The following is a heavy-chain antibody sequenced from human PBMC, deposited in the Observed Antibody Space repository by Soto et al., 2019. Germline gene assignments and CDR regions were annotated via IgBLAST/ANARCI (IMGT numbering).Heavy chain of an antibody. J-gene: IGHJ3*02. D-gene: IGHD2-2*01. Sequence: ASVKVSCKASGYTFTGYYMHWVRQAPGQGPEWMGWINPNSGGTNYAQKFQGWVTMTRDTSISTAYMELSRLRSDDTAVYYCAREARPDCSSTSCYDSGAFDIWGQGTMVTVSS. V-gene: IGHV1-2*04. CDR1: GYTFTGYY. CDR2: INPNSGGT. CDR3: AREARPDCSSTSCYDSGAFDI.